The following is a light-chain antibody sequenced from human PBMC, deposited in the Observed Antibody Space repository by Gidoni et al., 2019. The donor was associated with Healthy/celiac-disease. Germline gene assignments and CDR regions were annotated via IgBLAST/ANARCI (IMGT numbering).Light chain of an antibody. V-gene: IGLV2-14*01. J-gene: IGLJ2*01. CDR2: DVS. Sequence: QSAVTQPASVSGSPGQSITISCTGTSSDVGGYNYVSWYQQHPGKAPKLMIYDVSNRPSGVSNRFSVSKSGNTASLTISGLQAEDEADYYCSSYTSSSIRVFGGGTKLTVL. CDR3: SSYTSSSIRV. CDR1: SSDVGGYNY.